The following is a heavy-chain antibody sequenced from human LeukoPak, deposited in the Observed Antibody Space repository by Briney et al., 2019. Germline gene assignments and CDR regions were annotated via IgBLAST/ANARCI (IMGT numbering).Heavy chain of an antibody. Sequence: GGSLRLSCAASGFTFSSYSMNWVRQAPGKGLEWVSYISSSTSTIYYADSVRGRFTISRDNAKNSLYLQMNSLRAEDTAVYYCAKDHCSSTCCYISPLGYWGQGTLVTVSS. CDR2: ISSSTSTI. V-gene: IGHV3-48*01. CDR1: GFTFSSYS. D-gene: IGHD2-2*02. CDR3: AKDHCSSTCCYISPLGY. J-gene: IGHJ4*02.